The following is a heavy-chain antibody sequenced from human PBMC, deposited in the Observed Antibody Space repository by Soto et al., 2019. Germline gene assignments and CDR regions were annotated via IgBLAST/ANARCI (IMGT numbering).Heavy chain of an antibody. D-gene: IGHD6-13*01. J-gene: IGHJ5*02. Sequence: ETMYIAFTVSGCSISRYYWSWIRQPPGKGLEWIGYIYYSGSTNYNPSLKSRVTISVDTSKNQFSLKLSSVTAADTAVYYCARQIAAAGTDWFDPWGQGTLVTVSS. V-gene: IGHV4-59*08. CDR3: ARQIAAAGTDWFDP. CDR2: IYYSGST. CDR1: GCSISRYY.